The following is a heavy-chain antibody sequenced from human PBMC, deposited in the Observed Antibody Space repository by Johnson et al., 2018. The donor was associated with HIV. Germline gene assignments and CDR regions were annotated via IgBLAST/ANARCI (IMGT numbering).Heavy chain of an antibody. Sequence: VQLVESEGGLVQPGGSLRLSCAASGFTVSSNYMSWVRQAPGKGLEWVSVIYSGGSTYYADSVKGRFTIARDNSKNTLYLQMNSLRAEDTAVYYCARESDILTGYPNAFDIWGQGTMVTVSS. D-gene: IGHD3-9*01. CDR2: IYSGGST. CDR3: ARESDILTGYPNAFDI. J-gene: IGHJ3*02. V-gene: IGHV3-53*01. CDR1: GFTVSSNY.